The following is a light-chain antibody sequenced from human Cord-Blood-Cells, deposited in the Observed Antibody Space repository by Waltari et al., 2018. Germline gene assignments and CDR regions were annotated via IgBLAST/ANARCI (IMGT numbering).Light chain of an antibody. V-gene: IGLV2-11*01. J-gene: IGLJ1*01. CDR1: SSDVGGYNY. CDR2: DVS. Sequence: QSALTQPRSVSGSPGQSVTISCTGTSSDVGGYNYVSWDQQHPSKAPKLMIYDVSKRPSGVPDRFSGSKSGNTASLTISGLQAEDEADYYCCSYAGSYTYVFGTGTKVTVL. CDR3: CSYAGSYTYV.